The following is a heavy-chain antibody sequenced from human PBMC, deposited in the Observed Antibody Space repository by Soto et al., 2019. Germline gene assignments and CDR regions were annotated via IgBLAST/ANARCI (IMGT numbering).Heavy chain of an antibody. CDR3: AIASGTPSGYYGMDV. D-gene: IGHD3-10*01. CDR1: GGSFSGYY. V-gene: IGHV4-34*01. Sequence: NPSETLSLTCAVYGGSFSGYYWSWIRQPPGKGLEWIGEINHSGSTNYNPSLKSRVTISVDTSKNQFSLKLSSVTAADTAVYYCAIASGTPSGYYGMDVWGQGTTVT. J-gene: IGHJ6*02. CDR2: INHSGST.